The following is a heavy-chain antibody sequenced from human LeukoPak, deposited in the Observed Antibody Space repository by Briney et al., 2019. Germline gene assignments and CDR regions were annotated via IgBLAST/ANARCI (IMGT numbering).Heavy chain of an antibody. J-gene: IGHJ4*02. Sequence: GGSLRLSCAASGFTFSGSAMHWVRQASGKGLEWVGRIGSKANSYATAYAASVKGRFTISRDDSKNTAYLQMNSLKTEDTAVYYCTRTRNSYSSSWYLDYWGQGTLVTVSS. D-gene: IGHD6-13*01. V-gene: IGHV3-73*01. CDR3: TRTRNSYSSSWYLDY. CDR2: IGSKANSYAT. CDR1: GFTFSGSA.